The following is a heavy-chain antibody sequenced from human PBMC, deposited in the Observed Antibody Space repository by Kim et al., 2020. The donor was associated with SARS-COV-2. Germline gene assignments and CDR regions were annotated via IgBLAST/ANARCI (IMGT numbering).Heavy chain of an antibody. Sequence: SETLSLTCTVSGGSISSGGYYWSWIRQHPGKGLEWIGYIYYSGSTYYNPSLKSRVTISVDTSKNQFSLKLSSVTAADTAVYYCARDQVEYGDSLGVDYWGQGTLVTVSS. J-gene: IGHJ4*02. D-gene: IGHD4-17*01. CDR2: IYYSGST. CDR1: GGSISSGGYY. V-gene: IGHV4-31*03. CDR3: ARDQVEYGDSLGVDY.